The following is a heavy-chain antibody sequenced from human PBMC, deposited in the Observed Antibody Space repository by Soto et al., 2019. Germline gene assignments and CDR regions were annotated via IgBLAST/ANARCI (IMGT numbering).Heavy chain of an antibody. CDR3: ARVSQHDYGDYPDY. J-gene: IGHJ4*02. V-gene: IGHV4-59*01. CDR1: GGSISGYY. D-gene: IGHD4-17*01. Sequence: PSETLSLTCTVSGGSISGYYWSWIRQPPGKGLEWTGYIYYSGSTNYNPSLKSRVTISVDTSKNQFSLKLSSVTAADTAVYYCARVSQHDYGDYPDYWGQGTLVTVSS. CDR2: IYYSGST.